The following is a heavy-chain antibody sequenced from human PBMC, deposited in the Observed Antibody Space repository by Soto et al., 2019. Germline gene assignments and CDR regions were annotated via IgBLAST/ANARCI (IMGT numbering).Heavy chain of an antibody. CDR3: ARGPGSGSYSYYYYMDV. V-gene: IGHV4-34*01. Sequence: QVQLQQWGAGLLKPSETLSLTCAVYGGSFSGYYWSWIRQPPGKGLEWIGEINHSGSTNYNPSLKSRVTISVDTSKNQFSLKLSSVTAADTAVYYCARGPGSGSYSYYYYMDVWGKGTTVTVSS. CDR1: GGSFSGYY. J-gene: IGHJ6*03. CDR2: INHSGST. D-gene: IGHD3-10*01.